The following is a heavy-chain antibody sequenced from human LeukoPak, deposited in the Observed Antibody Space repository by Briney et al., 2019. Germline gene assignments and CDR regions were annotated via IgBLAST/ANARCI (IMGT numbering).Heavy chain of an antibody. J-gene: IGHJ4*02. V-gene: IGHV4-30-2*01. D-gene: IGHD2-2*03. CDR3: ARGSLDIVVVPAAHPPLYFDY. Sequence: SETLSLTCTVSGGSISSGGYYWSWIRQPPGKGLEWIGYIYHSGSTYYNPSLKSRVTISVDRSKNQFSLKLSSVTAADTAVYYCARGSLDIVVVPAAHPPLYFDYWGQGTLVTVSS. CDR2: IYHSGST. CDR1: GGSISSGGYY.